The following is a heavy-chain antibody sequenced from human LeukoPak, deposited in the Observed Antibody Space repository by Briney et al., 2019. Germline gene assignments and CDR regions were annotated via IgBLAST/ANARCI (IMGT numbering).Heavy chain of an antibody. CDR3: ARGPVDTAMVPDDY. J-gene: IGHJ4*02. CDR1: GYTFTSYD. D-gene: IGHD5-18*01. V-gene: IGHV1-8*01. CDR2: MNPNSGNT. Sequence: ASVKVSCKASGYTFTSYDINWVRQATGQGLEWMGWMNPNSGNTGYAQKFQGRVTMTRNTSISTAYMELSSLRSEDTAVYYCARGPVDTAMVPDDYWGQGTLVTVSS.